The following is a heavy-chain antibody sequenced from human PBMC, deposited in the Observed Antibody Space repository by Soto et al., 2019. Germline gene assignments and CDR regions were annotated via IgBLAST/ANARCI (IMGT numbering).Heavy chain of an antibody. J-gene: IGHJ6*02. Sequence: QVQLQESGPGLVKPSQTLSLTCTVSGGSISSGGYYWSWIRQHPGKGLEWIGYIYYSGSTYYNPSLKSRVTISVDTSKNQFSLKLSSVTAADTAVYYCSRDEGSRYYYYGMDVWGQGTTVTVSS. CDR1: GGSISSGGYY. V-gene: IGHV4-31*03. CDR3: SRDEGSRYYYYGMDV. CDR2: IYYSGST.